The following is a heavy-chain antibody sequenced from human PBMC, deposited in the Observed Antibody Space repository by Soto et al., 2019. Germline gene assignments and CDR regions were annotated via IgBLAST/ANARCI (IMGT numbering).Heavy chain of an antibody. CDR3: ARATGRYYENYFDY. D-gene: IGHD1-26*01. V-gene: IGHV4-61*01. CDR1: GGSVSSGSYY. CDR2: IYYSGST. Sequence: SETLSLTCTVSGGSVSSGSYYWSWIRQPPGKGLEWIGYIYYSGSTNYNPSLKSRVTISVDTSKNQFSLKLSSVTAADTAVYYCARATGRYYENYFDYWGQGTLVTVSS. J-gene: IGHJ4*02.